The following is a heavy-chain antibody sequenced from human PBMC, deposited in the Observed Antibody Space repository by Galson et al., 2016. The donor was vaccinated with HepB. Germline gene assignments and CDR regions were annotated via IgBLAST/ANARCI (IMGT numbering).Heavy chain of an antibody. V-gene: IGHV3-7*01. CDR1: GFTFSSDY. J-gene: IGHJ4*02. Sequence: LRLSCAASGFTFSSDYMLWARQAPGKGLEWVANINRDGSTKNYADSVRGRFTISRDNAQNSLYLQMNSLRVEDTAVYYCARDPYGGYGYWGQGTLVTVSS. D-gene: IGHD4/OR15-4a*01. CDR3: ARDPYGGYGY. CDR2: INRDGSTK.